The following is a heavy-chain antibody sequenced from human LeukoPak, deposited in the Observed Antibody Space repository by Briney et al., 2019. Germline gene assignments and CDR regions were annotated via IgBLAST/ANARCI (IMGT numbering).Heavy chain of an antibody. CDR2: IYYSGST. CDR1: GGSISSSSYY. J-gene: IGHJ3*02. V-gene: IGHV4-39*07. CDR3: ARDVSVLLWFGELGLNAFDI. Sequence: SETLSLTCTVSGGSISSSSYYWGWIRQPPGKGLEWIGSIYYSGSTYYNPSLKSRVTISVDTSKNQFSLKLSSVTAADTAVYYCARDVSVLLWFGELGLNAFDIWGQGTMVTVSS. D-gene: IGHD3-10*01.